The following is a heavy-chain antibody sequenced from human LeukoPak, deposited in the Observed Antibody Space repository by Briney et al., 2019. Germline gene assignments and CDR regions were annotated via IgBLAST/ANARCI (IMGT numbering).Heavy chain of an antibody. CDR3: ARGFGFY. Sequence: KPSETLSLTCTVSGGSITSYYWSWIRQPPGKGLEWTAYIYYSGSTNYNPSLKSRVTISVDTSRNQFSLRLSSVTAADTAVYYCARGFGFYWGQGTLVTVSS. J-gene: IGHJ4*02. V-gene: IGHV4-59*08. D-gene: IGHD3-10*01. CDR2: IYYSGST. CDR1: GGSITSYY.